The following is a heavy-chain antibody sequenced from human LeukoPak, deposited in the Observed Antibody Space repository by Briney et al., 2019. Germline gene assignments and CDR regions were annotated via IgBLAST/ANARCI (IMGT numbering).Heavy chain of an antibody. CDR3: ARELGGYDSFDY. V-gene: IGHV6-1*01. Sequence: SQTLSLTCAISGDSVSSNSAAWSWIRQSPSRGLEWLGRTYYRSKWYSDYAVSVRGRITINPDTSKNQFSLQLNSVTPEDTALYYCARELGGYDSFDYWGQGTLVTVSS. CDR2: TYYRSKWYS. CDR1: GDSVSSNSAA. D-gene: IGHD5-12*01. J-gene: IGHJ4*02.